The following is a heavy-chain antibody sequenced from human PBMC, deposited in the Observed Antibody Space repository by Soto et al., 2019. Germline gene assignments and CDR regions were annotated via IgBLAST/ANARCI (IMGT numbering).Heavy chain of an antibody. Sequence: QVQLVQSGAEVKKPGTSVKISCKTSGDTFTTYYLQWVRQAPGRGLEWMGIINPANGSTNYAQKLRGRVTMTRDTSTSTVYMDLTSLRSEDTAVYFCARGLGVGSGLRLQHWGQGTLVTVSS. CDR3: ARGLGVGSGLRLQH. CDR1: GDTFTTYY. D-gene: IGHD6-19*01. V-gene: IGHV1-46*04. CDR2: INPANGST. J-gene: IGHJ1*01.